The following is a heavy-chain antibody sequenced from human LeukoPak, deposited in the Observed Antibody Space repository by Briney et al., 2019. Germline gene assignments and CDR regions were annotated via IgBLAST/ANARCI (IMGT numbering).Heavy chain of an antibody. CDR2: ISSSGSTI. J-gene: IGHJ6*02. D-gene: IGHD6-13*01. V-gene: IGHV3-11*01. CDR3: XRVGEQQLVYGMDV. Sequence: GGSLRLSCAASGFTFSDYYMSWIRQAPGKGLEWVSYISSSGSTIYYADSVKGRFTISRDNAKNSLYLQMNSLRAEDTAVYYXXRVGEQQLVYGMDVWGQGTTVTVSS. CDR1: GFTFSDYY.